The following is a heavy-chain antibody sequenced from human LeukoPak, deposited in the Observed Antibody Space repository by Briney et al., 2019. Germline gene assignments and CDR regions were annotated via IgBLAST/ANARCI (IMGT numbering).Heavy chain of an antibody. V-gene: IGHV4-38-2*01. D-gene: IGHD4-17*01. J-gene: IGHJ4*02. CDR1: GYSISSGYY. CDR3: ARQLLHEVTTNNYFDY. CDR2: IDHSGST. Sequence: SETLSLTCAVSGYSISSGYYWGWIRQPPGKGLEWIGSIDHSGSTYYNPSLKSRVTISVDTSKNQFSLKLSSVTAADTAVYYCARQLLHEVTTNNYFDYWGQGTLVTVSS.